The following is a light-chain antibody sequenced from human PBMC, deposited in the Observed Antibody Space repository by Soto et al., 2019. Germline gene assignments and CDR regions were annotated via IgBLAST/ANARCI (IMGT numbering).Light chain of an antibody. CDR2: GDN. CDR3: ASWDNSLNGLYV. Sequence: QSVLTQPPSASGTPGQRVTISCSGSSSNIGSHPVNWYQQLPGTAPKLLLYGDNQRPSGVPDRFSASKSGASASLAISGLQSEDEATYYCASWDNSLNGLYVFGAGTKV. CDR1: SSNIGSHP. J-gene: IGLJ1*01. V-gene: IGLV1-44*01.